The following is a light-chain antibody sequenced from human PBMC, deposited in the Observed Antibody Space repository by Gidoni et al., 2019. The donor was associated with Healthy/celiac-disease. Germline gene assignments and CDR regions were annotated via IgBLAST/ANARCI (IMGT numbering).Light chain of an antibody. Sequence: QSVLTQPPSVSGAPGQRATISCTGSSSNIGAGYDVHWYQQLPGTAPKLLIYGNSNRPSGVPDRFSGSKSGTSASLAITGLQAEDEADYYCQSYDSSLSVYVVFGGGTKLTVL. CDR3: QSYDSSLSVYVV. CDR1: SSNIGAGYD. V-gene: IGLV1-40*01. CDR2: GNS. J-gene: IGLJ2*01.